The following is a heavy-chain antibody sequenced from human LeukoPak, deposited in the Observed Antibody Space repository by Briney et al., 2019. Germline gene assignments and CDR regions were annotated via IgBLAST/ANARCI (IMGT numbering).Heavy chain of an antibody. V-gene: IGHV1-46*01. CDR2: INPSGGST. CDR1: GFTFSGYG. CDR3: ARVEQWLRTGFDP. J-gene: IGHJ5*02. Sequence: GGSLRLSCAASGFTFSGYGMHWVRQAPGQGLEWMGIINPSGGSTSYAQKFQGRVTMTRDTSTSTVYMELSSLRSEDTAVYYCARVEQWLRTGFDPWGQGTLVTVSS. D-gene: IGHD6-19*01.